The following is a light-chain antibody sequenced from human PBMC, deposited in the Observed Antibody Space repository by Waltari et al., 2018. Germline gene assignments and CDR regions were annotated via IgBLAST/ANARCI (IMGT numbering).Light chain of an antibody. CDR1: QSVSSY. Sequence: EIVLTQSPATLSLSPGARAPLSCRASQSVSSYLAWYQQKPGQAPRLLIYDASNRATGIPARFSGSGSGTDFTLTISSLEPEDFAVYYCQQRSNWLALTFGGGTKVEIK. V-gene: IGKV3-11*01. J-gene: IGKJ4*01. CDR3: QQRSNWLALT. CDR2: DAS.